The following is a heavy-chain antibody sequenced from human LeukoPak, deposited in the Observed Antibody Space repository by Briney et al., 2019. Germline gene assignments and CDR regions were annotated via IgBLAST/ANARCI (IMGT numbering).Heavy chain of an antibody. Sequence: PGGSLRLSCAVSGFTFSNYDMNWVRQAPGKGLEWVSYLSTSSRSLYYANSVKGRFTISRDNARNSLYLQMYSLRDEDTAVYYCARVYSSTFPRMDAWGQGTTVTVSS. D-gene: IGHD6-19*01. V-gene: IGHV3-48*02. CDR2: LSTSSRSL. CDR1: GFTFSNYD. J-gene: IGHJ6*02. CDR3: ARVYSSTFPRMDA.